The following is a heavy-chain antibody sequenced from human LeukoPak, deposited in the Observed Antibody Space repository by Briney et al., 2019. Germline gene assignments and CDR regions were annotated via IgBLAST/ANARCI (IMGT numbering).Heavy chain of an antibody. CDR3: ARSLYYYGSGSYYQIDY. V-gene: IGHV3-11*03. CDR2: ISSSSSYT. Sequence: GGSLRLSCAASGFTLSDYYMSWIRQAPGKGLEWVSYISSSSSYTNYADSVKGRFTISRDNAKNSLYLQMNSLRAEDTAVYYCARSLYYYGSGSYYQIDYWGQGTLVTVSS. CDR1: GFTLSDYY. J-gene: IGHJ4*02. D-gene: IGHD3-10*01.